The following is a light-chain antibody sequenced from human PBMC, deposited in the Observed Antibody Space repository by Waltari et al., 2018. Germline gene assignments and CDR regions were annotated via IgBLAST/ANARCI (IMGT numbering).Light chain of an antibody. Sequence: DIQMTQSPSTLSASVGDRVTITCRASQSISSWLAWHQQKPGKAPRLLIDKASNLETGVPSRCSGSGSGTEFTLTIHSLQADDFATYYCQHYSGYPLTFGGGTKVEIK. CDR2: KAS. CDR1: QSISSW. V-gene: IGKV1-5*03. CDR3: QHYSGYPLT. J-gene: IGKJ4*01.